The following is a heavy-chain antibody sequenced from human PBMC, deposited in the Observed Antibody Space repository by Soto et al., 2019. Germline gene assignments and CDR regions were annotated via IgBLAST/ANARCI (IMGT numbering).Heavy chain of an antibody. V-gene: IGHV1-2*04. D-gene: IGHD6-13*01. CDR2: INPNSGGT. Sequence: ASVKVSCKASGYTFTGYYMHWVRQAPGQGLEWLGWINPNSGGTNYAQKFQGWVTMTRDTSISTAYMELSRLRSDDTAVYYCARDRERTGSSWYGDYYGMEVWGQGTSVTVSS. CDR1: GYTFTGYY. J-gene: IGHJ6*02. CDR3: ARDRERTGSSWYGDYYGMEV.